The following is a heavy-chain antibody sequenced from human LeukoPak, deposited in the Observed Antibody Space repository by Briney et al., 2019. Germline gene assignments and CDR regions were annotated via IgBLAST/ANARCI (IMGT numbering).Heavy chain of an antibody. Sequence: SETLSLTCAVSGYSISSGYYWSWIRQPPGKGLEWIGSIYHSGSTYYNPSLKSRVTISVDTSKNQFSLKLSSVTAADTAVYYCARDAAGTLSFDYWGQGTLVTVSS. D-gene: IGHD6-19*01. J-gene: IGHJ4*02. V-gene: IGHV4-38-2*02. CDR3: ARDAAGTLSFDY. CDR2: IYHSGST. CDR1: GYSISSGYY.